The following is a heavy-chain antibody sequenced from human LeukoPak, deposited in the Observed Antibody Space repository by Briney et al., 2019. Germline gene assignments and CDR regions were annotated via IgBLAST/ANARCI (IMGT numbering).Heavy chain of an antibody. V-gene: IGHV4-59*01. CDR3: ASHSGYDFSYFDY. J-gene: IGHJ4*02. Sequence: SETLSLTCTVSGGSISGFYWSWIRRPPGKGLEWIGYIYYSGSTNYNPSLKSRVIISVDTSKNQFSLKLSSVTAADTAVYYCASHSGYDFSYFDYWGQGTLVTVSS. D-gene: IGHD5-12*01. CDR2: IYYSGST. CDR1: GGSISGFY.